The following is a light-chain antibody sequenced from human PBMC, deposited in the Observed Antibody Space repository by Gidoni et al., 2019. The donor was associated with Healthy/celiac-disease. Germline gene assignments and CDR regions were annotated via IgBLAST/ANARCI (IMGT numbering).Light chain of an antibody. CDR2: GAS. CDR1: QSVSSSY. CDR3: QQYGSSPWT. Sequence: ELVLTRSPCTLSLSPGERATLSCRASQSVSSSYLAWYQQKPGQAPRLLIYGASSRATGIPDRFSGSGSGTDVTLTISRREHEDFAVYYGQQYGSSPWTFGQGTKVEI. J-gene: IGKJ1*01. V-gene: IGKV3-20*01.